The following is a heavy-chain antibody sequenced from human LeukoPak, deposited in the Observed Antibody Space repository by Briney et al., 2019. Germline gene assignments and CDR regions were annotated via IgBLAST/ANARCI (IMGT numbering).Heavy chain of an antibody. V-gene: IGHV1-8*01. CDR2: MNPNSGNT. J-gene: IGHJ3*02. CDR1: GYTFTSYD. Sequence: ASVKVSCTASGYTFTSYDINWVRQATGQGLEWMGWMNPNSGNTGYAQKFQGRVTMTRNTSISTAYMELSSLRSEDTAVYYCAKAPKVADAFDIWGQGTMVTVSS. CDR3: AKAPKVADAFDI.